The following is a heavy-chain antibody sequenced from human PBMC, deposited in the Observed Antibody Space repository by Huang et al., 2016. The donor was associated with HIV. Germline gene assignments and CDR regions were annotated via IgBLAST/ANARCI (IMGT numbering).Heavy chain of an antibody. Sequence: DVQLVESGGTLVQPGRSLRLSCATSGFTFGDYTMAWLRQGPGKGLEWVGLSRSKTYGGAAEEAASVKGRFIISRDDSENIVYLQLSSLQSEDTGLYYCTRGRTRGAYFNYWGQGTLVTVSS. CDR3: TRGRTRGAYFNY. D-gene: IGHD1-7*01. V-gene: IGHV3-49*03. J-gene: IGHJ4*02. CDR1: GFTFGDYT. CDR2: SRSKTYGGAA.